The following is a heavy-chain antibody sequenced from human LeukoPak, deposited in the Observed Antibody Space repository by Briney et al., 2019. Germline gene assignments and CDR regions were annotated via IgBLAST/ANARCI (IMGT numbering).Heavy chain of an antibody. Sequence: GGSLRLSCAASGFSFSNYGMNWVRQAPGRGLEWVAFMRYDGSNRYYADSVKGRFTFTRDKSKNTVFLLMSSLRPEDTAVYLCAKDSGAQLQRYFDYWGQGTQVTVSS. J-gene: IGHJ4*02. V-gene: IGHV3-30*02. CDR2: MRYDGSNR. D-gene: IGHD3-10*01. CDR3: AKDSGAQLQRYFDY. CDR1: GFSFSNYG.